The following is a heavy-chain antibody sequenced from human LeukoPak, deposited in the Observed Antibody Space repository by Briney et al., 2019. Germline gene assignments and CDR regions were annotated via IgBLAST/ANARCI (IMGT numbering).Heavy chain of an antibody. CDR1: GYTFTGYY. Sequence: ASVKVSCKASGYTFTGYYMHWVRQAPGQGLEWMGWISTYNGDTNYAQNLQGRVTMTTDTSTSTTYMDLRSLRSDDTAVYYCARDTGSSPGDYWGQGTLVTVSS. CDR3: ARDTGSSPGDY. V-gene: IGHV1-18*04. D-gene: IGHD1-26*01. J-gene: IGHJ4*02. CDR2: ISTYNGDT.